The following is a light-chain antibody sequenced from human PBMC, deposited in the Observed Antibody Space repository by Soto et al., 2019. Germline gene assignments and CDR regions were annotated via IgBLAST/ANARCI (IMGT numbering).Light chain of an antibody. V-gene: IGKV1-39*01. CDR2: AAS. CDR3: LQSYNNFWT. J-gene: IGKJ1*01. Sequence: DIQMTQSPSSLSASVGDRVTITCRASQTITKYLTWYQQKPGKAPKLLVYAASSLQSGVPSRFSGTGSGTEFTLTISGLQSEDFATYYCLQSYNNFWTFGQGTKVDLK. CDR1: QTITKY.